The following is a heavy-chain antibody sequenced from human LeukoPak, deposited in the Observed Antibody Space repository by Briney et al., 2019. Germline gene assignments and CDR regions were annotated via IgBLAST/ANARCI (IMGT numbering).Heavy chain of an antibody. Sequence: ASVKVSCKASGYTFTGYYMHWVRQAPGQGLEWMGWINPNSGGTNYAQKFQGRVTMTRDTSISTAYMELSRLRSDATAVYYCARAGYYDSSGYYNPGNWFDPWSQGTLVTVSS. CDR2: INPNSGGT. CDR1: GYTFTGYY. CDR3: ARAGYYDSSGYYNPGNWFDP. V-gene: IGHV1-2*02. J-gene: IGHJ5*02. D-gene: IGHD3-22*01.